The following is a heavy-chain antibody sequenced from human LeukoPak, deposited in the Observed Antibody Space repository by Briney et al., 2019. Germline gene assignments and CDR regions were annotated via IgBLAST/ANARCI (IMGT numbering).Heavy chain of an antibody. CDR2: IHYDGNNK. CDR3: ARRAGGYSHPHDY. Sequence: GGSLRLSCAASGFSFSSSAMHWVRQAPGKGLDWVAFIHYDGNNKYYADSVKGRFTISRDNSKNTVYLQMNSLRAEDTAVYYCARRAGGYSHPHDYWGQGTLVTVSS. D-gene: IGHD4-23*01. J-gene: IGHJ4*02. V-gene: IGHV3-30*14. CDR1: GFSFSSSA.